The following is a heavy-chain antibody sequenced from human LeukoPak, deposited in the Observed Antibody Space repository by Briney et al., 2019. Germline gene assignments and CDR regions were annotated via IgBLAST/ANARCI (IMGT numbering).Heavy chain of an antibody. CDR2: MNPNSGNT. V-gene: IGHV1-8*01. D-gene: IGHD3-22*01. CDR3: ARGSHYYDSSGYPDY. CDR1: GVTLSNYA. J-gene: IGHJ4*02. Sequence: ASVKVSCKASGVTLSNYAINWVRQATGQGLEWMGWMNPNSGNTGYAQKFQGRVTMTRNTSISTAYMELSSLRSEDTAVYYCARGSHYYDSSGYPDYWGQGTLVTVSS.